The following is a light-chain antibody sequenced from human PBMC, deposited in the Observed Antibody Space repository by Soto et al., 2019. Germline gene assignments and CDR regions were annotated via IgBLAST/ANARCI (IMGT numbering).Light chain of an antibody. CDR3: HQYHTAPVT. Sequence: FVMTQSPDSLAVSLGETATINCKSSQSVLNTFNNKNFLAWYQHKPGQPPRLLINWATTRESGVPDRFSGSGSGTDFTLTISRLQTEDVALYYCHQYHTAPVTFGQGTKLDIK. CDR1: QSVLNTFNNKNF. V-gene: IGKV4-1*01. J-gene: IGKJ2*01. CDR2: WAT.